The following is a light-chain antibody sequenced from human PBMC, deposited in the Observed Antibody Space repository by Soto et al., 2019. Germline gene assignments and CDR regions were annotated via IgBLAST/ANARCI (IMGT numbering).Light chain of an antibody. V-gene: IGLV2-8*01. J-gene: IGLJ2*01. CDR2: EVD. CDR3: RSRGGRNDVI. Sequence: QSALTQPPSASGSPGQSVTIPCTGTSSDVGGYNYVSWYQQHPGKAPKVMIYEVDKRPSGVPDRFSGSKSGNTASLTVSGLRAEDVAHYYCRSRGGRNDVIFGGGAKLTVL. CDR1: SSDVGGYNY.